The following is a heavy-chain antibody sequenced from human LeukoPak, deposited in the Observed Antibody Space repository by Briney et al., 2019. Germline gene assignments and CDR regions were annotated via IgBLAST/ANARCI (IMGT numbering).Heavy chain of an antibody. D-gene: IGHD3-22*01. CDR1: GGSISSYY. Sequence: NPSETLSLTCTVSGGSISSYYWSWIRQPPGKGLEWIGYIYYSGSTNYNPSLKSRVTISVDTSKNQFPLKLSSVTAADTAVYYCARSSKYHYDSSGYYYFDYWGQGTLVTVSS. V-gene: IGHV4-59*01. CDR3: ARSSKYHYDSSGYYYFDY. J-gene: IGHJ4*02. CDR2: IYYSGST.